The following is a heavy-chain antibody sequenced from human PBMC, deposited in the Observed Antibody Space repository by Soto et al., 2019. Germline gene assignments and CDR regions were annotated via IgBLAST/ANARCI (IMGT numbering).Heavy chain of an antibody. CDR2: INPKSGGT. CDR1: GYSFTDYH. CDR3: ARGHSTDCSNGVCSFFYNHEMDV. D-gene: IGHD2-8*01. V-gene: IGHV1-2*04. J-gene: IGHJ6*02. Sequence: ASVKVSCKASGYSFTDYHIHWVRQAPGQGLEWLGRINPKSGGTSTAQKVQGWVTMTRDRSISTVYMELTRLRSDDTAVYFRARGHSTDCSNGVCSFFYNHEMDVWGQGTTVTVSS.